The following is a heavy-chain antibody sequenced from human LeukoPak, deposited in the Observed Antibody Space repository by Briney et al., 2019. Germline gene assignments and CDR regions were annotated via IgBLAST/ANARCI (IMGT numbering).Heavy chain of an antibody. CDR2: INHSGST. V-gene: IGHV4-34*01. J-gene: IGHJ6*03. CDR1: GGSFSGYY. Sequence: PSETLSLTCAVYGGSFSGYYWSWIRQPPGKGLEWIGEINHSGSTNYNPSLKSRVTISVDTSKNQFSLKLSSVTAADTAVYYCARAVAARSLIPYYYYYYMDVWGKGTRSPSP. CDR3: ARAVAARSLIPYYYYYYMDV. D-gene: IGHD6-6*01.